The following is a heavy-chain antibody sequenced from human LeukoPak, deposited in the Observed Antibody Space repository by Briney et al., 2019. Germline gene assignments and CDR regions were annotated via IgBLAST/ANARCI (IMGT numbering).Heavy chain of an antibody. Sequence: GASVKVSCKASGYTFTSYGISWVRQAPGQGLEWMGWISAYNGNTNYAQKLQGRVTMTTDTSTSTAYMELRSLRSDDTAVYYCARAVLLYGSGSYYDFDYWGQGTLVTVSS. D-gene: IGHD3-10*01. J-gene: IGHJ4*02. CDR1: GYTFTSYG. CDR2: ISAYNGNT. V-gene: IGHV1-18*01. CDR3: ARAVLLYGSGSYYDFDY.